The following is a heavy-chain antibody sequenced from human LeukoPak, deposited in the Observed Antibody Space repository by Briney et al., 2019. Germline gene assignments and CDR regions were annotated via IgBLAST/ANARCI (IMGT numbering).Heavy chain of an antibody. D-gene: IGHD3-10*01. Sequence: PGGSLRLSCAASGFTFSSAWMSWVRQAPGKGLEWVGRISSKTDGGTTDYAAPVKGRFTISRDDSKNTLYVQMNSLKTEDTAVYYCTTGPYDYGSGTYYHWGQGTLVTVSS. CDR3: TTGPYDYGSGTYYH. J-gene: IGHJ4*02. V-gene: IGHV3-15*01. CDR1: GFTFSSAW. CDR2: ISSKTDGGTT.